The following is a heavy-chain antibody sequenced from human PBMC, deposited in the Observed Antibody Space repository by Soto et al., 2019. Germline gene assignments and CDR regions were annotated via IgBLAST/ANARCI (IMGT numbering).Heavy chain of an antibody. D-gene: IGHD6-19*01. Sequence: SVKVSCKASGGTFSSYAISWVRQAPGRGLEWMGGTIPIFGTANYAQKFQGRVTITADESTSTAYMELSSLRSEDTAVYYCARGGKHLVAGPSLPYYYYYGMDVWGQGTTVTVSS. V-gene: IGHV1-69*13. CDR3: ARGGKHLVAGPSLPYYYYYGMDV. J-gene: IGHJ6*02. CDR1: GGTFSSYA. CDR2: TIPIFGTA.